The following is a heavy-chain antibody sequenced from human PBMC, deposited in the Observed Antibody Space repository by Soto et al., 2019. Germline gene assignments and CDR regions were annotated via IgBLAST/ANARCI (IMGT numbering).Heavy chain of an antibody. CDR3: TNLVRGPFGFAY. CDR2: TNWPADR. Sequence: QITLKQTGPTLVKPTQTLALYCTFPVSSFNTRALAVAGIRPSPGKALEGLAVTNWPADRRYRPSLPDRLTIPKDISTNQVVITMTNMDPGDTGTYYCTNLVRGPFGFAYWCQGALVTVSS. D-gene: IGHD2-15*01. V-gene: IGHV2-5*04. CDR1: VSSFNTRALA. J-gene: IGHJ1*01.